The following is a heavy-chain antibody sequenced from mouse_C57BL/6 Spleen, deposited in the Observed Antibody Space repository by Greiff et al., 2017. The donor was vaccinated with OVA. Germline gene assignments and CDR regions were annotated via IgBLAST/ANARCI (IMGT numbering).Heavy chain of an antibody. CDR1: GYTFTSYW. CDR3: ARGAHDYFDY. Sequence: QVQLQQPGAELVRPGTSVTLSCKASGYTFTSYWMHWVKQRPGQGLEWIGVIDPSDSYTNYNQKFKGKATLTVDTSSSTAYMQRSSLTSEDSAVYYCARGAHDYFDYWGQGTTLTVSS. CDR2: IDPSDSYT. J-gene: IGHJ2*01. D-gene: IGHD1-3*01. V-gene: IGHV1-59*01.